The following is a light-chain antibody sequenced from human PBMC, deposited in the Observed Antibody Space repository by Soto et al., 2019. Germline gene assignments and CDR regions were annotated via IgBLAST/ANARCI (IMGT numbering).Light chain of an antibody. V-gene: IGKV3-11*01. CDR1: QSVSSY. J-gene: IGKJ3*01. CDR2: DAS. Sequence: PGERATLSCRASQSVSSYLAWYQQKPGQAPRLLIYDASNRATGIPARFSGSGSGTDFTLTISSLEPEDFAVYYCQQRSNWPPLFTFGPGTKVDIK. CDR3: QQRSNWPPLFT.